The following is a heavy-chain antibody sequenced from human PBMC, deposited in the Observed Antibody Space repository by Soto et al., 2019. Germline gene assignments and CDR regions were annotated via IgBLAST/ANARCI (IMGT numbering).Heavy chain of an antibody. Sequence: QVQLVQSGAEVKKPWASVKVSCKTSGYNFTSYDMHWVRQAPGQRLEWMGWINAGNGNTKYSQKFQGRVTITRDTSASTADMELSSLRSEDTAVYYCARDVAAANPWGQGTLVTVSS. V-gene: IGHV1-3*01. CDR3: ARDVAAANP. J-gene: IGHJ5*02. CDR2: INAGNGNT. D-gene: IGHD6-13*01. CDR1: GYNFTSYD.